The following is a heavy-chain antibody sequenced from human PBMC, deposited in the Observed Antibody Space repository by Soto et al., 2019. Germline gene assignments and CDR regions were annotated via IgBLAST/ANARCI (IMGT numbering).Heavy chain of an antibody. CDR2: INYGGTP. V-gene: IGHV4-59*01. Sequence: PSETLSLTCTVSGDSITNNYWNWIRQPPGKGLEWIGYINYGGTPRYNPSLKGRVTMSVDRSKKQFSLNLASVTAADTAVYYCARGAAPAADLFYFDYWGQGALVTVSS. CDR1: GDSITNNY. D-gene: IGHD2-2*01. J-gene: IGHJ4*02. CDR3: ARGAAPAADLFYFDY.